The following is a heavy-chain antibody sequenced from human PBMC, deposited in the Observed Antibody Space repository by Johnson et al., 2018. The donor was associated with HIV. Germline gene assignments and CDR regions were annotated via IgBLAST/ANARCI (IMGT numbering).Heavy chain of an antibody. V-gene: IGHV3-30*02. CDR1: GFPFSNYG. Sequence: VQLVESGGGVVQPGGSLRLSCAASGFPFSNYGMHWVRQAPGKGLEWVAFIRFEGSNKYYVDSVQGRFTISRDKSENTLYLQMNSLRDEDTAVYYCAKDVGNYWPDSFDIWGQGTMVTVSS. J-gene: IGHJ3*02. CDR3: AKDVGNYWPDSFDI. D-gene: IGHD3-22*01. CDR2: IRFEGSNK.